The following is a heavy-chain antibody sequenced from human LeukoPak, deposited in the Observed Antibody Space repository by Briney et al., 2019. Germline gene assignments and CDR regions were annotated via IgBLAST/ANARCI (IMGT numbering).Heavy chain of an antibody. CDR3: ARRGGIVVVPAAPSSSFDY. CDR2: INHRGST. V-gene: IGHV4-34*01. J-gene: IGHJ4*02. D-gene: IGHD2-2*01. Sequence: PSETLSLTCAVYGGSFSGYYWSWIRQPPGKGLEWIGEINHRGSTNYNPSLKSRVTISVDTSKNQFSLKLSSVTAADTAVYYCARRGGIVVVPAAPSSSFDYWGQGTLVTVSS. CDR1: GGSFSGYY.